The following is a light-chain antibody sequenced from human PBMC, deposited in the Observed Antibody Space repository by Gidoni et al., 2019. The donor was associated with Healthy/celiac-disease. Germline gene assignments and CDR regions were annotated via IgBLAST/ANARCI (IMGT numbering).Light chain of an antibody. V-gene: IGKV3-11*01. J-gene: IGKJ2*01. Sequence: IVLTQSPATLSLSPATLSCRASPSVSSYLAWYQQKPGQAPRLLIYDASNRATGIPARFSGSGSGTDFTLTISSLEPEDFAVYYCQQRSNWPPYTFGQGTKLEIK. CDR2: DAS. CDR3: QQRSNWPPYT. CDR1: PSVSSY.